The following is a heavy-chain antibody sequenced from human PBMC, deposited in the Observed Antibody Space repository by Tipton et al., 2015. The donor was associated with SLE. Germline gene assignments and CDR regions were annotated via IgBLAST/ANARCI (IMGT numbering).Heavy chain of an antibody. J-gene: IGHJ4*02. D-gene: IGHD4-17*01. CDR2: IYYSGST. CDR3: ARGELRYGDYDFYY. Sequence: TLSLTCALSGGSISSSSYYWGWIRQPPGKGLEWIGSIYYSGSTYYNPSLKSRVTISVDTSKNQFSLKLSSVTAADTAVYYCARGELRYGDYDFYYWGQGSLVTVSS. V-gene: IGHV4-39*07. CDR1: GGSISSSSYY.